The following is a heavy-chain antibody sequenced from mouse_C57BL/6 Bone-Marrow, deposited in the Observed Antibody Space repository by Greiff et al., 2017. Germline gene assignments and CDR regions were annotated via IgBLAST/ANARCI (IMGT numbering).Heavy chain of an antibody. D-gene: IGHD2-5*01. CDR2: INPSTGGT. CDR1: GYSFTGYY. Sequence: EVQLQQSGPELVKPGASVKISCKASGYSFTGYYMNWVKQSPEKSLEWIGEINPSTGGTTYNQKFKAKATLTVDKSSSTAYMQLKSLTSEDSAVYYCARSESNYVGAMDYWGQGTSVTVSS. J-gene: IGHJ4*01. V-gene: IGHV1-42*01. CDR3: ARSESNYVGAMDY.